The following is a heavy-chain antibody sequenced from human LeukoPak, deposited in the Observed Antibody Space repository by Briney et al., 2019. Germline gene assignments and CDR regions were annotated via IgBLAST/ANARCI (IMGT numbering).Heavy chain of an antibody. J-gene: IGHJ4*02. CDR2: LSYTGKT. V-gene: IGHV4-59*02. CDR1: GASVSTSH. Sequence: SETLSLTCVVSGASVSTSHWNWIRQLPGKGLEWIGCLSYTGKTDYNPSLTSRVTISLGTSKNQVSLKLRSVTAADTAVYYCSEGYFEPFAHWGQGILVTVSS. CDR3: SEGYFEPFAH. D-gene: IGHD2/OR15-2a*01.